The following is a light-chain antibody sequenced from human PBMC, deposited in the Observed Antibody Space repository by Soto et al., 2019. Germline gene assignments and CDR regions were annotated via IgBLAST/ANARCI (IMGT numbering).Light chain of an antibody. J-gene: IGLJ2*01. V-gene: IGLV1-40*01. CDR1: SSNIGAGYD. CDR2: GNS. Sequence: QSVLTQPPSVSGAPGQRVTISCTGSSSNIGAGYDVHWYQQLPGTAPKVFIYGNSNRPSGVPDRFSGSKSGTSASLAITWLQAEDEADYYCQSYDTSLSGSVFGGGTKLTVL. CDR3: QSYDTSLSGSV.